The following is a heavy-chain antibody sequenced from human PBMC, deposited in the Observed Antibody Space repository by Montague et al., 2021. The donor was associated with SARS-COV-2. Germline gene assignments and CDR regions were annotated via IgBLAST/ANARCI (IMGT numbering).Heavy chain of an antibody. D-gene: IGHD2-15*01. CDR3: ARDMRMVASVVVLVDAVVGGFDL. CDR2: LSYGGST. V-gene: IGHV4-39*07. Sequence: SETLSLTCAVYRDSVMAYSWHWGWKRQPQGQAREWIVSLSYGGSTNYNPSLKSRVTISVDTCRNQFSLKLSSVTAADTAVYDCARDMRMVASVVVLVDAVVGGFDLWGQGTMVTVSS. J-gene: IGHJ3*01. CDR1: RDSVMAYSWH.